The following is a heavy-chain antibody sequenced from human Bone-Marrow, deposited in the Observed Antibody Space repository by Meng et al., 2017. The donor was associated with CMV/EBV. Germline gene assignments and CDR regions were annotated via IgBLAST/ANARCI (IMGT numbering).Heavy chain of an antibody. CDR1: GFTFSDYY. D-gene: IGHD3-3*01. Sequence: GGYLRLSCAASGFTFSDYYMSWTRQAPGKGLEWVSYISSSGTNIYYADSVKGRFSISRDNAKNSLYLQMNSLRAEDTAVYYCARPGVFDYYYYGRDVWGQGTTVTVSS. V-gene: IGHV3-11*01. CDR2: ISSSGTNI. CDR3: ARPGVFDYYYYGRDV. J-gene: IGHJ6*02.